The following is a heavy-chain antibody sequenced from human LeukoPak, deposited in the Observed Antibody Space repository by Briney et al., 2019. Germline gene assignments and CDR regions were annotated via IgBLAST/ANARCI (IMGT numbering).Heavy chain of an antibody. J-gene: IGHJ5*02. Sequence: ASVKVSCKVSGYTLTELSMHWVRQAPGKGLEWMGGFDPEDGETIYAQKFQGRVTMTEDTSTDTAYMELSSLRSEDTAVYYCATGRTVDSNDPRGNWFDPWGQGTLVTVSS. CDR1: GYTLTELS. V-gene: IGHV1-24*01. CDR3: ATGRTVDSNDPRGNWFDP. CDR2: FDPEDGET. D-gene: IGHD4-23*01.